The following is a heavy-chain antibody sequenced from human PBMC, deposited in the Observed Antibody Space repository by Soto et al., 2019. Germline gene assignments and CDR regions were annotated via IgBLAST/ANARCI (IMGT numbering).Heavy chain of an antibody. Sequence: GASVKVSCKASGYTFTGYYMHWVRQAPGQGLEWMGWINPNSGGTNYAQKFQGRVSMTRDTSISTAYMELSRLRSDDTAVYYCARAESYSNLFDYWGQGTLVTVSS. J-gene: IGHJ4*02. D-gene: IGHD4-4*01. CDR3: ARAESYSNLFDY. CDR2: INPNSGGT. V-gene: IGHV1-2*02. CDR1: GYTFTGYY.